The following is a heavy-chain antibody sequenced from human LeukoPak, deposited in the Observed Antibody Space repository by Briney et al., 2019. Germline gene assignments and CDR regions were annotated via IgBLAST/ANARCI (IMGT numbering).Heavy chain of an antibody. CDR3: AEDLTVTTKPCGY. CDR1: GFTFSSYG. Sequence: GRSLRLSCAASGFTFSSYGMHWVRQAPGKGLEWVAVISYDGSNKYYADSVKGRFTISRDNSKNTLYLQMNSLRAEDTAVYYCAEDLTVTTKPCGYWGQGTLVTVSS. V-gene: IGHV3-30*18. D-gene: IGHD4-17*01. CDR2: ISYDGSNK. J-gene: IGHJ4*02.